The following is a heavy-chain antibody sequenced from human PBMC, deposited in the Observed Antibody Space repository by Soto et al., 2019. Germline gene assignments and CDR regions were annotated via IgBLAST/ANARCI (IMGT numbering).Heavy chain of an antibody. D-gene: IGHD6-6*01. CDR1: GFTFSSYA. CDR2: ISGSGGST. J-gene: IGHJ6*03. Sequence: EVQLLESWGGLVQPGGSLRLSCAASGFTFSSYAMSWVRQAPGKGLEWVSAISGSGGSTYYADSVKGRFTISRDNSKNTLYLQMNSLRAEDTAVYYCAIPFLVPYYYYYMDDWGKGTTVTVSS. CDR3: AIPFLVPYYYYYMDD. V-gene: IGHV3-23*01.